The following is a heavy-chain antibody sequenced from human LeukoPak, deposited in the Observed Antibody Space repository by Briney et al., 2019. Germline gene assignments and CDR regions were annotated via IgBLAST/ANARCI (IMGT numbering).Heavy chain of an antibody. V-gene: IGHV3-30*18. Sequence: GRSLRLSCAASGFTFSSYGMHWVRQAPGKGLEWVAVISYDGSNKYYADSVKGRFTISRDNSENTLYLQMNSLRAKDTAVYYCAKPPDYYGSDYWGQGTLVTVSS. CDR2: ISYDGSNK. CDR1: GFTFSSYG. D-gene: IGHD3-10*01. CDR3: AKPPDYYGSDY. J-gene: IGHJ4*02.